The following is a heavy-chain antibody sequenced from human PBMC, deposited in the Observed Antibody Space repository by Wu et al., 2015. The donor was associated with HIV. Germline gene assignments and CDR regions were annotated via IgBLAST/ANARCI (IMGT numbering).Heavy chain of an antibody. J-gene: IGHJ4*02. CDR3: ASRIVEAGRPFDN. V-gene: IGHV1-18*01. Sequence: QVQLVQSGAEVKKPGASVKVSCKASGYTFTSYGISWVRQAPGQGLEWMGWISAYNGNTNYAQKLQGRVTITRDESTSTAYMEVSSLRSDDTAVYYCASRIVEAGRPFDNWGQGTLVTVSS. D-gene: IGHD6-13*01. CDR1: GYTFTSYG. CDR2: ISAYNGNT.